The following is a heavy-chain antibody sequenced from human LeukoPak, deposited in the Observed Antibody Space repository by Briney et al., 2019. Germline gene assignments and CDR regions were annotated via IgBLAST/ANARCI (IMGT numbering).Heavy chain of an antibody. CDR2: IWYDGSNK. Sequence: GGSLRLSCAEPGFTFSSYGMHSGRQAPGKGLEWVAFIWYDGSNKYYADSVKGRLTISRDNSKNTLYLQMNSLRAEDTAVYYCAKGTHYYGSGSYQTFDYWGQGTLVTVSS. D-gene: IGHD3-10*01. CDR3: AKGTHYYGSGSYQTFDY. V-gene: IGHV3-30*02. J-gene: IGHJ4*02. CDR1: GFTFSSYG.